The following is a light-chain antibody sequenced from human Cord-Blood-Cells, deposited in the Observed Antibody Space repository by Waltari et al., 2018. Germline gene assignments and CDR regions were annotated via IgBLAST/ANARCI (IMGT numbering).Light chain of an antibody. Sequence: SVLTQPPSASGTPGQRVTISCSGSSSNIGSNYVYWYQQLPGTAPKLLIYRNNQRPSGVPDRFSGSKSGTSASLAISGLRSEDEADYYCAAWDDSLSGWVFG. V-gene: IGLV1-47*01. CDR2: RNN. CDR1: SSNIGSNY. J-gene: IGLJ3*02. CDR3: AAWDDSLSGWV.